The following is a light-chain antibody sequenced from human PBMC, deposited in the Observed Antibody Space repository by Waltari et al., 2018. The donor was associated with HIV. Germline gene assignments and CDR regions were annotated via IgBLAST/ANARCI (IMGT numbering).Light chain of an antibody. CDR2: EVS. CDR1: SRDVGGYNS. Sequence: QSALTQPASVSGSPGQSITISCPGTSRDVGGYNSVSWYQQHPGKAPKLMIYEVSNRPSGVSYRFSGSKSDNTASLTISGLQAEDETDYYCSSYTSSGAYVFGTGTTVTVL. J-gene: IGLJ1*01. V-gene: IGLV2-14*01. CDR3: SSYTSSGAYV.